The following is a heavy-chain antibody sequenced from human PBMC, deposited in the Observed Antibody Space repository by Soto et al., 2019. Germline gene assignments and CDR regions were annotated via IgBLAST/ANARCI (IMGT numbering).Heavy chain of an antibody. V-gene: IGHV4-31*03. CDR3: ARDTSGVVVVAAREAFDI. CDR2: IYYSGST. CDR1: GGSISSGSYY. J-gene: IGHJ3*02. D-gene: IGHD2-15*01. Sequence: PSETLSLTCTVSGGSISSGSYYWSWIRQHPGKGLEWIGYIYYSGSTYYNPSLKSRVTISVDTSKNQFSLKLSSVTAADTAVYYCARDTSGVVVVAAREAFDIWGHGTMVTFSS.